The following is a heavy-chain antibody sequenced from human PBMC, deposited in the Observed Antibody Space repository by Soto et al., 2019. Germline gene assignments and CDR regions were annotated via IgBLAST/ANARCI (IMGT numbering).Heavy chain of an antibody. J-gene: IGHJ6*02. CDR1: GFTLSNAW. D-gene: IGHD2-2*01. CDR2: IKSKTDGGTT. Sequence: GGSLRLSCAASGFTLSNAWMSWVRQAPGKGLEWVGRIKSKTDGGTTDYAAPVKGRFTISRDDSKNTLYLQMNSLKTEDTAVYYCTTDVVPAAGYYYYGMDVWGQGTTVTVSS. CDR3: TTDVVPAAGYYYYGMDV. V-gene: IGHV3-15*01.